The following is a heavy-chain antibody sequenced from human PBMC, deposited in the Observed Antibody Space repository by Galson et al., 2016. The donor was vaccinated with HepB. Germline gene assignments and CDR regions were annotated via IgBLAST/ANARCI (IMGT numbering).Heavy chain of an antibody. CDR3: ARGSPFVKTFSRGGVSVRRAPDF. Sequence: SLRLSCAASGFTFSSYVMTWVRQAPGKGLEWVSVIYGGGSTTYADSEKGRFTISRHNSKNTLYLQMNSLRTEDTAVFYCARGSPFVKTFSRGGVSVRRAPDFWGQGTLVIVSS. V-gene: IGHV3-66*02. J-gene: IGHJ4*02. CDR1: GFTFSSYV. CDR2: IYGGGST. D-gene: IGHD3-16*01.